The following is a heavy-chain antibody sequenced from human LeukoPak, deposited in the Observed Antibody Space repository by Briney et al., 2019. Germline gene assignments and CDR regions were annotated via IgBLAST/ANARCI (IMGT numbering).Heavy chain of an antibody. J-gene: IGHJ4*02. CDR2: ISGDGGST. V-gene: IGHV3-43*02. CDR3: AKENDYYDSSGYYGY. CDR1: GFTFDDYA. D-gene: IGHD3-22*01. Sequence: PGGSLRLSCAASGFTFDDYAMRWVRQDPGKGLEWVSLISGDGGSTYYADSVKGRFTISRDNSKNSLYLQMNSLRTEDTALYYCAKENDYYDSSGYYGYWGQGTLVTVSS.